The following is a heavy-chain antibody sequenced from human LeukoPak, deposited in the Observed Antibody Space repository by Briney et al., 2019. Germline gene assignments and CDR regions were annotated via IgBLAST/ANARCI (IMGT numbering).Heavy chain of an antibody. Sequence: ASVKVSCKASGYTFTSYDINWVRQATGQGLEWMGWMNPNSGNTGYAQKFQGRVTMTRNTSISTAYMELSSLRSEDTAVYYCARFPTYTAMAKELVDYWGQGTLVTVSS. CDR2: MNPNSGNT. CDR3: ARFPTYTAMAKELVDY. V-gene: IGHV1-8*02. J-gene: IGHJ4*02. CDR1: GYTFTSYD. D-gene: IGHD5-18*01.